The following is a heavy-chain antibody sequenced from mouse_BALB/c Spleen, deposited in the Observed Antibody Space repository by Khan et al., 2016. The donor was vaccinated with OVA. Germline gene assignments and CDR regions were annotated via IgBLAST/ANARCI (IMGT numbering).Heavy chain of an antibody. Sequence: VQLVESGPGLVQPSQSLSITCTVSGFSLTHYGVHWVRQSPGKGLEWLGVIWSGGSTDYNAAFISRLSISKDNSKSQVFFKMNSLQPNDTAIYYCARNYDYDEGLAYWGQGTLVTVSA. D-gene: IGHD2-4*01. J-gene: IGHJ3*01. V-gene: IGHV2-2*02. CDR2: IWSGGST. CDR3: ARNYDYDEGLAY. CDR1: GFSLTHYG.